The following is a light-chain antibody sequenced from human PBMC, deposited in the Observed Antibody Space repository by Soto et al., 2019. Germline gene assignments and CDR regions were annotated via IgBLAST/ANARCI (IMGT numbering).Light chain of an antibody. CDR1: QSVSFN. J-gene: IGKJ2*01. CDR3: QHYNNWPPRVP. Sequence: EIVMTQSPATLSVSPGERATLSCRASQSVSFNLAWYQQKPGQAPRLLIYGASTRATGIPARFSGSGSGTEFTLTISSLQSVDFAVYYCQHYNNWPPRVPFGQGTKLEIK. V-gene: IGKV3D-15*01. CDR2: GAS.